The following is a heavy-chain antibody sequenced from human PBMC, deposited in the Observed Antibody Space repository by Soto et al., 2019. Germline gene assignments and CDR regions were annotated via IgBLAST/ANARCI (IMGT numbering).Heavy chain of an antibody. CDR1: GGSISSYY. D-gene: IGHD3-9*01. Sequence: TSETLSLTCTVSGGSISSYYWSWIRQPPGKGLEWIGYIYYSGSTNYNPPLKSRVTISVDTSKNQFSLKLSSVTAADTAVYYCARNYDILTGYLDWGQGTLVPVSS. CDR2: IYYSGST. V-gene: IGHV4-59*01. J-gene: IGHJ4*02. CDR3: ARNYDILTGYLD.